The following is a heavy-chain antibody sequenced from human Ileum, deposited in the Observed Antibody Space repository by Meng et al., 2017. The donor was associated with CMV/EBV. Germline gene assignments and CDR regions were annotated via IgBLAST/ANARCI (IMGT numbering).Heavy chain of an antibody. J-gene: IGHJ4*02. CDR1: GFTFSSYW. V-gene: IGHV3-7*01. CDR3: ARLPFYRRGQQLVSSLSTRD. CDR2: IKQDGSEK. Sequence: GESLKISCAASGFTFSSYWMSWVRQAPGKGLEWVANIKQDGSEKYYVDSVKGRFTISRDNAKNSLYLQMNSLRAEDTAVYYCARLPFYRRGQQLVSSLSTRDWGQGTLVTVS. D-gene: IGHD6-13*01.